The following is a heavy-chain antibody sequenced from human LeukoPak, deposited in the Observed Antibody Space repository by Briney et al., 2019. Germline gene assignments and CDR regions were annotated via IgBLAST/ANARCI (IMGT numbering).Heavy chain of an antibody. CDR2: IYSGGST. CDR3: ASDSYSPEYFQH. Sequence: GGSLRLCCAASGFTFTSYAIHWVRQAPGKGLEWVSVIYSGGSTFYADSVKGRFTISRDNSKNTLYLQMNSLRAEDTAVYYCASDSYSPEYFQHWGQGTLVTVSS. V-gene: IGHV3-66*01. CDR1: GFTFTSYA. J-gene: IGHJ1*01. D-gene: IGHD2-15*01.